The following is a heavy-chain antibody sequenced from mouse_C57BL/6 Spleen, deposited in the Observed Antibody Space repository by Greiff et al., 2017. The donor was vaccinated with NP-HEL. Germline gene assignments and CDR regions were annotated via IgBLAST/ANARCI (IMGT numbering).Heavy chain of an antibody. CDR1: GFTFSDYG. CDR2: ISSGSSTI. D-gene: IGHD2-5*01. V-gene: IGHV5-17*01. CDR3: ATAYYSNYEFAY. Sequence: EVQLVESGGGLVKPGGSLKLSCAASGFTFSDYGMHWVRQAPEKGLERVAYISSGSSTIYYADTVKGRFTISRDNAKNTLFLQMTSLRSEDTAMYYCATAYYSNYEFAYWGQGTLVTVSA. J-gene: IGHJ3*01.